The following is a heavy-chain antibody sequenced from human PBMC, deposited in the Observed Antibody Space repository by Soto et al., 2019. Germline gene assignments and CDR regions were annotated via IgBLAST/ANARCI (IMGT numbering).Heavy chain of an antibody. CDR2: VYYTGTT. J-gene: IGHJ4*01. V-gene: IGHV4-59*08. CDR1: GSPISSYY. D-gene: IGHD3-22*01. Sequence: PSETLSLTCSVSGSPISSYYWSGFRQPPGQGLEWLGYVYYTGTTTYNPSLKSRLTISLDTSKTQFSLKLGSVTAADTAVYYCARLGDYYQTFDYWGQGALVTVSS. CDR3: ARLGDYYQTFDY.